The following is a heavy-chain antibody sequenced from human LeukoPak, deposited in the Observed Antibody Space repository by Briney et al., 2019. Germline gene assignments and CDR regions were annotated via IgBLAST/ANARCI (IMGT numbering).Heavy chain of an antibody. V-gene: IGHV3-7*01. Sequence: GGSLRLSCAASGFTFSSYWMRWVRQAPGKGLEWVANIKQDGSEKYYVDSVKGRFTISRDNAKNSLYLQMNSLRAEDTAVYYCASAAAGTFVGYYYYYMDVWGKGTTVTVSS. J-gene: IGHJ6*03. CDR2: IKQDGSEK. CDR1: GFTFSSYW. D-gene: IGHD6-13*01. CDR3: ASAAAGTFVGYYYYYMDV.